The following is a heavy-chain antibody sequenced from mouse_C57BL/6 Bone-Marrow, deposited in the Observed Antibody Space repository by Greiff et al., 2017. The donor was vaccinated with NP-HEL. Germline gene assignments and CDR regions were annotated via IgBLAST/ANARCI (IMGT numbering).Heavy chain of an antibody. D-gene: IGHD1-1*01. CDR2: ISDGGSYT. J-gene: IGHJ4*01. CDR1: GFTFSSYA. CDR3: ARDRESPYCGTYYAMDY. V-gene: IGHV5-4*01. Sequence: EVQVVESGGGLVKPGGSLKLSCAASGFTFSSYAMSWVRQTPEKRLEWVATISDGGSYTYYPDNVKGRFTISRDTAKNNLYLQMIHLKSEDTAMYDCARDRESPYCGTYYAMDYWGQGTSVTVST.